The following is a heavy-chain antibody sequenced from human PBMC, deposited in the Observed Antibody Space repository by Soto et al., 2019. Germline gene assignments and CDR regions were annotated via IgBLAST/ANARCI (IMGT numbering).Heavy chain of an antibody. D-gene: IGHD1-26*01. Sequence: QVHLEESGGGVVHPGRSLRLSCAASGFTFNTYAVHWVRQAPGKGLEWVAVVSSDGSNKYYSDSVKGRFSISRDNSNNTLSLQMNSLRTVYTAVYYCARGAITALRGVDYWGRGTLVTVSS. CDR1: GFTFNTYA. CDR3: ARGAITALRGVDY. V-gene: IGHV3-30*04. J-gene: IGHJ4*02. CDR2: VSSDGSNK.